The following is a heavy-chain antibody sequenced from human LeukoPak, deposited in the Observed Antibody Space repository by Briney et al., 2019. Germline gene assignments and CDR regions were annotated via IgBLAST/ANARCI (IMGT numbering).Heavy chain of an antibody. Sequence: GGSLRLSCACSGFTFISYAMHGVRQAPGKGLAWVALISYDGSNKYYADCVKGGFTISRDKAKNSLNLQMNTLRAEERAVYYFAELGITIIGGVCGKGTTGTMSS. J-gene: IGHJ6*03. CDR2: ISYDGSNK. V-gene: IGHV3-30*04. D-gene: IGHD3-10*02. CDR1: GFTFISYA. CDR3: AELGITIIGGV.